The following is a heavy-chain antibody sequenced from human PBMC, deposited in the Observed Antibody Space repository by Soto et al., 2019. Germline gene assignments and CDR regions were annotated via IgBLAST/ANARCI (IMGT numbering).Heavy chain of an antibody. CDR2: IIPIFGTA. CDR3: EREAPYRMEWSE. J-gene: IGHJ4*02. Sequence: SVKVSCKASGGTFSSYAISWVRQAPGQGLEWMGGIIPIFGTANYAQKFQGRVTITADESTSTAYMELSSLRSEDTAVYYCEREAPYRMEWSEWGQGTLVTVSS. V-gene: IGHV1-69*13. CDR1: GGTFSSYA. D-gene: IGHD3-3*01.